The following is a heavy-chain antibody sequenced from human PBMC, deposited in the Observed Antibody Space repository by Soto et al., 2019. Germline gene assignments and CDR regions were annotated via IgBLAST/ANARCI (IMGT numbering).Heavy chain of an antibody. J-gene: IGHJ6*02. CDR2: IYHSGST. CDR3: ARAPLITMVRGVITDYYYYGMDV. V-gene: IGHV4-4*02. D-gene: IGHD3-10*01. Sequence: SETLSLTCAVSGGSISSSNWWSWVRPPPGKGLEWIGEIYHSGSTNYNPSLKSRVTISVDKSKNQFSLKLSSVTAADTAVYYCARAPLITMVRGVITDYYYYGMDVWGQGTTVT. CDR1: GGSISSSNW.